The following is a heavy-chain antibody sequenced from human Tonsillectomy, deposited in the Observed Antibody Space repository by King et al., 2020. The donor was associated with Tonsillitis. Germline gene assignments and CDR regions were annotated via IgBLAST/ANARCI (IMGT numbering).Heavy chain of an antibody. CDR2: ISGSGGST. CDR1: GFTFSSYA. CDR3: AKVVRDYYDSSGYYSSPYYFDY. V-gene: IGHV3-23*04. D-gene: IGHD3-22*01. Sequence: VQLVESGGGLVQPGGSLRLSCAASGFTFSSYAMTWVRQAPGKGLEWVSAISGSGGSTYYADSVKGRFTISRDNSKNTLYLQMNSLRAEDTAVFYCAKVVRDYYDSSGYYSSPYYFDYWGQGTLVTVSS. J-gene: IGHJ4*02.